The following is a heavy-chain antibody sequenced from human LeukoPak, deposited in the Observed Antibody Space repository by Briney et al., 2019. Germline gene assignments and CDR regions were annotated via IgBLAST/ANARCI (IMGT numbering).Heavy chain of an antibody. D-gene: IGHD5-12*01. CDR1: GYTFTGYY. J-gene: IGHJ4*02. CDR2: INPNSGGT. CDR3: AREEVAVATDY. V-gene: IGHV1-2*02. Sequence: GPVKVSCKASGYTFTGYYMHWVRQAPGQGLEWMGWINPNSGGTSYVQKFQGRVTMTRDTSINTAYMELSRLRSDDTAVYYCAREEVAVATDYWGQGTLVTVSS.